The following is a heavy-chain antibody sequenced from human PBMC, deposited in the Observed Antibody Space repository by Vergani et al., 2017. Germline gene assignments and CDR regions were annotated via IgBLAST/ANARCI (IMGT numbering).Heavy chain of an antibody. CDR3: ARXGVGATTASYYFDY. CDR2: IYPGDSDT. CDR1: GYSFTSYW. D-gene: IGHD1-26*01. J-gene: IGHJ4*02. Sequence: EVQLVQSGAEVKKPGESVKISCKGSGYSFTSYWIGWVRQMPGKGLEWMGIIYPGDSDTRYSPSFQGQVTISADKSISTAYLQWSGLKASDTAMYYCARXGVGATTASYYFDYWGQGTLVTVSS. V-gene: IGHV5-51*03.